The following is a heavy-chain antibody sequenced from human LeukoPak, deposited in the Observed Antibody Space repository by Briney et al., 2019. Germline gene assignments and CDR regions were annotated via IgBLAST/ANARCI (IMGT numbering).Heavy chain of an antibody. CDR1: GGSISSYY. CDR2: VYNTGST. Sequence: PSETLSLTCTVSGGSISSYYWNWIRQPPGKGLEWIGYVYNTGSTNFNPSLNSRVTISVDTSNNQFSLKLSSVTAADTAMYYCARGESSSSPLYYYYYYMDVWGKGTTVTVSS. D-gene: IGHD6-6*01. J-gene: IGHJ6*03. V-gene: IGHV4-59*08. CDR3: ARGESSSSPLYYYYYYMDV.